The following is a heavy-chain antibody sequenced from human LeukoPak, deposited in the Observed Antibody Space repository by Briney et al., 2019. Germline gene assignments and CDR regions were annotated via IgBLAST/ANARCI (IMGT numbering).Heavy chain of an antibody. CDR1: GYTFTSYG. CDR2: ISASNGNT. CDR3: ARGFDSSGYWGY. Sequence: ASVKVSCKASGYTFTSYGISWVRQAPGQGLEWMGWISASNGNTNYGQKLQGRVTMTTDTSASTAYMELRSLRSDDTAVYYCARGFDSSGYWGYWGQGTLVTVSS. V-gene: IGHV1-18*01. J-gene: IGHJ4*02. D-gene: IGHD3-22*01.